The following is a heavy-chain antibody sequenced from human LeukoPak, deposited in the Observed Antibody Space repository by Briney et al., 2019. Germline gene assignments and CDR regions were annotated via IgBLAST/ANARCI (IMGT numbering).Heavy chain of an antibody. CDR1: GFNFSNYD. D-gene: IGHD2-2*02. J-gene: IGHJ4*02. CDR3: AKDLKGYCSSTSCYTGIDY. V-gene: IGHV3-30*02. Sequence: GGSLRLSCAASGFNFSNYDMHWVRQAPGKGLEWVAFIRYDGSNKYYADSVKGRFTISRDNSKNTLYLQMNSLRAEDTAVYYCAKDLKGYCSSTSCYTGIDYWGQGTLVTVSS. CDR2: IRYDGSNK.